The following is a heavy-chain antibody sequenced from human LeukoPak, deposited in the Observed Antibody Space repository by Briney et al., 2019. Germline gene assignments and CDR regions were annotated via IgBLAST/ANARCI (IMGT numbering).Heavy chain of an antibody. Sequence: SETLSLTCTVSGVSMSSSPYYWGWIRQPPGKGLEWIGTIYDSGNTNYNPSLRSRLTISVDTSRNQFSLKLSSVTAADTAVYYCARKVVRGVICWFDAWGQGTLVTVSS. CDR1: GVSMSSSPYY. CDR3: ARKVVRGVICWFDA. D-gene: IGHD3-10*01. J-gene: IGHJ5*02. V-gene: IGHV4-39*01. CDR2: IYDSGNT.